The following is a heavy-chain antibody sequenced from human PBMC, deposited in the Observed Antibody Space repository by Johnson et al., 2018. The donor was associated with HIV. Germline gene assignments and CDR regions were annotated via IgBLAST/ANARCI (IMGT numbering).Heavy chain of an antibody. CDR3: TTDLVTPHAFDI. CDR1: GFTFSDPY. Sequence: VQLVESGGGLVQPGGSLRLSCAASGFTFSDPYMDWVRQAPGKGLEWVGRIKSKTDGGTTDYAAPVKGRFTISRDDSKNTLYLQMNSLKTEDTAVYYCTTDLVTPHAFDIWGQGTMVTVSS. D-gene: IGHD4-23*01. J-gene: IGHJ3*02. V-gene: IGHV3-15*01. CDR2: IKSKTDGGTT.